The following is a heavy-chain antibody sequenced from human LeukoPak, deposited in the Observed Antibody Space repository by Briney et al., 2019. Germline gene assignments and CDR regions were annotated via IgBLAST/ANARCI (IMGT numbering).Heavy chain of an antibody. V-gene: IGHV3-53*01. D-gene: IGHD3-22*01. CDR3: ANSPGYYDSSGYYYDY. Sequence: GGSLRLSCAASGFTVSSNYMSWVRQAPGKGLEWVSLIYGGDTTYYADSVKGRFTISRDNSKNTLYLQMNSLRAEDTAVYYCANSPGYYDSSGYYYDYWGQGTLVTVSS. J-gene: IGHJ4*02. CDR1: GFTVSSNY. CDR2: IYGGDTT.